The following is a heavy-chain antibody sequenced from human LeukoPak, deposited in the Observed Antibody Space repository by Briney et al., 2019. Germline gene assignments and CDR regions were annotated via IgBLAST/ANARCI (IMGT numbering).Heavy chain of an antibody. J-gene: IGHJ4*02. Sequence: SETLSLTCTVSGGSISSFYWSWIRQPPGKGLEWIGYTHTSGSTNYSPSLRSRVTISVDSSKNQFSLKVSSVTAADTAVYYCARHVICGGGTCYGAVLDYWGQGILVTVSS. V-gene: IGHV4-4*09. CDR1: GGSISSFY. D-gene: IGHD2-15*01. CDR3: ARHVICGGGTCYGAVLDY. CDR2: THTSGST.